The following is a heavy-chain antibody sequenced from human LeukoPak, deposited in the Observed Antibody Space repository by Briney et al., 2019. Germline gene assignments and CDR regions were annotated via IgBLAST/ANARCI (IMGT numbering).Heavy chain of an antibody. CDR3: NFRQDY. CDR1: GFTVSTNY. J-gene: IGHJ4*02. CDR2: IYNDGRA. Sequence: GGSLRLSCATSGFTVSTNYVSWVRKAPGKGLGWVSLIYNDGRADYADSVKGRFATSRDSSKDTVYPQMNSLRADDTAVYYCNFRQDYWGQGILVTVSS. V-gene: IGHV3-53*01.